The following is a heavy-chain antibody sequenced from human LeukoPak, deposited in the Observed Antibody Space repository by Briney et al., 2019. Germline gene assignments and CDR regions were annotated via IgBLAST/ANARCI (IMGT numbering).Heavy chain of an antibody. V-gene: IGHV4-38-2*02. CDR2: IDYSGST. Sequence: SETLSLTCSVSGYSITNGYYWAWIRQPPGKGLEWIGSIDYSGSTYYNPSLKSRVTISVDTSKNQFSLKVSSVTAADTAVYYCARNPHVVVVVAKIYWFDPCGQGTLVTVSS. CDR1: GYSITNGYY. J-gene: IGHJ5*02. CDR3: ARNPHVVVVVAKIYWFDP. D-gene: IGHD2-21*01.